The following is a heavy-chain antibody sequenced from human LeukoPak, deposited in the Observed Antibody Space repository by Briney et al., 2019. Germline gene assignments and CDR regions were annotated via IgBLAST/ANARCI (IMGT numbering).Heavy chain of an antibody. CDR2: ISGSGGTT. J-gene: IGHJ4*02. CDR1: GFTFDNHP. Sequence: GASLRLSCAASGFTFDNHPMSWVRQAPGKGLEWVSYISGSGGTTYYAGSVKGRFTISRDNAKNMVYVQMNSLRADDTAVYYCAGGGPTSHCDYWGQGTLVTVSS. CDR3: AGGGPTSHCDY. D-gene: IGHD3-16*01. V-gene: IGHV3-23*01.